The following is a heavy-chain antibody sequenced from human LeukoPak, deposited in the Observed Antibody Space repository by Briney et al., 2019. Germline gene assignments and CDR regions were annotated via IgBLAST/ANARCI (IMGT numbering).Heavy chain of an antibody. CDR2: ILYGGSS. Sequence: NTSETLSLTCSDSGYSISSDYWSWIRQPPGKELEWVGYILYGGSSSYNPSLRSRVTMSFYTSKNQFSLQLSSVTAADTAVYYCARGIPMANLVFDFWGQGTLVTVSS. CDR1: GYSISSDY. V-gene: IGHV4-59*01. D-gene: IGHD3-10*01. J-gene: IGHJ4*02. CDR3: ARGIPMANLVFDF.